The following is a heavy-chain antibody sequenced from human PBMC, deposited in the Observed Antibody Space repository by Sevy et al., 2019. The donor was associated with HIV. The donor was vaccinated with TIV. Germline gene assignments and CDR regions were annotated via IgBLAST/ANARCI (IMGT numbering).Heavy chain of an antibody. CDR1: GFTVSDNH. CDR3: ARDRVTYYYDSSGYYTSGYGMDV. Sequence: GGSLRLSCAASGFTVSDNHMNWVRQAPGKGLEWVSVIYSSDRTDYADSVKGRFTVSRDNSKNTLYLQMNSLRAEDTAVYYCARDRVTYYYDSSGYYTSGYGMDVWGQVTTVTVSS. J-gene: IGHJ6*02. CDR2: IYSSDRT. D-gene: IGHD3-22*01. V-gene: IGHV3-53*01.